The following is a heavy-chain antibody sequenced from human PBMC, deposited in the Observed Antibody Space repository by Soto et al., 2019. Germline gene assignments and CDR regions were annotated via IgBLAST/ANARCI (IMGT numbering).Heavy chain of an antibody. CDR3: ARARYARQGFDP. CDR1: GDMFDTYT. D-gene: IGHD2-2*01. J-gene: IGHJ5*02. CDR2: IIPRSAKS. Sequence: GASVKVSCKASGDMFDTYTITWMRQAPGRGLEWVGGIIPRSAKSNYAQKFEGRVTITGDESTSTVYMELSSPRSDDTAVYYCARARYARQGFDPWGQGTLVTVSS. V-gene: IGHV1-69*13.